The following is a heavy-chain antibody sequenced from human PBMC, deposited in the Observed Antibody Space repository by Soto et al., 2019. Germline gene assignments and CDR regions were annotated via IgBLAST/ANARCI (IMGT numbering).Heavy chain of an antibody. CDR2: ISAYNGNT. CDR1: GYTFTSYG. J-gene: IGHJ6*02. Sequence: QVQLVQSGAEVKKPGASVKVSCKASGYTFTSYGISWVRQAPGQGLEWMGWISAYNGNTNYAQKLQGRVTMTTDTSTSTAYTELRSLRSDDTAVYYCARDSGSYSGYYYGMDVWGQGTTVTVSS. V-gene: IGHV1-18*01. CDR3: ARDSGSYSGYYYGMDV. D-gene: IGHD1-26*01.